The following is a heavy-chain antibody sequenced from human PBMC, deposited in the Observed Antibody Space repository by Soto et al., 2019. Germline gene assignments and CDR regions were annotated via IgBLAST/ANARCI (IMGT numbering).Heavy chain of an antibody. Sequence: GGSLRLSCAASGFTFSIYAVAWIRQTPGKGLEWVSVIGAGSDGIQYVDSVKGRFSISRDNSKNTLYLHMNSLRAEDTAIYYCAKYSTSGPSRFFDLWGQGTLVTV. CDR3: AKYSTSGPSRFFDL. J-gene: IGHJ4*02. CDR2: IGAGSDGI. D-gene: IGHD5-12*01. CDR1: GFTFSIYA. V-gene: IGHV3-23*01.